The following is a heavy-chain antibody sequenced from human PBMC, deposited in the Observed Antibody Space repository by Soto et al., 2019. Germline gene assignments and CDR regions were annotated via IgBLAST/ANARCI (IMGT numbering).Heavy chain of an antibody. CDR3: ARDGDHFYYYYGMDV. V-gene: IGHV3-11*01. Sequence: GGSLRLSCAASGFTFSDYYMSWIRQAPGKGLEWVSYISSSGSTIYHADSVKGRFTISRDNAKNSLYLQMNSLRAEDTAVYYCARDGDHFYYYYGMDVWGQGTTVTVSS. CDR2: ISSSGSTI. D-gene: IGHD3-10*01. J-gene: IGHJ6*02. CDR1: GFTFSDYY.